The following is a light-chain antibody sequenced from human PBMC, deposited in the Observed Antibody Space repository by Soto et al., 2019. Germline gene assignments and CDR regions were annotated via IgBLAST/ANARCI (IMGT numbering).Light chain of an antibody. CDR1: SGRIANNY. J-gene: IGLJ2*01. CDR2: EDD. CDR3: QSYDSTNQGV. Sequence: NFMLTQPNSVSGSPGKTVPIPSTRSSGRIANNYVQWYQQRPGSAPTAVIHEDDQRPSGVPDRFSGSIDRSSNSASLTISGLETEDEADYYCQSYDSTNQGVFGGGTKLTVL. V-gene: IGLV6-57*03.